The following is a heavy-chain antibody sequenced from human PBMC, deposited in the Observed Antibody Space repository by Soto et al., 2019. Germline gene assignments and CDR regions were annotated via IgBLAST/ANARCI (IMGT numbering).Heavy chain of an antibody. CDR3: AKDNGYDILKGDIAFDY. V-gene: IGHV3-9*01. CDR1: GFTFDDYA. Sequence: EVQLVESGGGLVQPGRSLRLSCAASGFTFDDYAMHWVRQAPGKGLEWVSGISWNSGSIGYADSVKGRFTISRDNAKNSMYMQMNSLRAEDTALYYCAKDNGYDILKGDIAFDYWGQGPLVTVSS. D-gene: IGHD3-9*01. CDR2: ISWNSGSI. J-gene: IGHJ4*02.